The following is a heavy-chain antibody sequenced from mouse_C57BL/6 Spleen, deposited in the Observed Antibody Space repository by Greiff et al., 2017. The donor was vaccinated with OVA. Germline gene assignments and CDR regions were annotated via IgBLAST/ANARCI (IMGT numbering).Heavy chain of an antibody. V-gene: IGHV1-47*01. D-gene: IGHD2-4*01. CDR3: ASVYYDYDGGYAMDY. CDR2: FHPYNDDT. CDR1: GYTFTTYP. J-gene: IGHJ4*01. Sequence: VQLQQSGAELVKPGASVKMSCKASGYTFTTYPIEWMKQNHGKSLEWIGNFHPYNDDTKYNEKFKGKATLTVEKSSSTVYLDLSRLTSDTSAFYYCASVYYDYDGGYAMDYWGQGTSVTVSS.